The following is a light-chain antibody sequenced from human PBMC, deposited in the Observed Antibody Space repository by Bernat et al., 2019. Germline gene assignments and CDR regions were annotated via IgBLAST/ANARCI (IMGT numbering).Light chain of an antibody. V-gene: IGKV1-39*01. CDR2: GAS. J-gene: IGKJ1*01. CDR3: QQSYSIPWT. Sequence: DIQMTQSPSSLSASVGERVTITCRASQSISSYLNWYQQKPGKAPKVLIYGASSLQSGVPSRFSGSGSGTDFTLTISSLQPEDFATYYCQQSYSIPWTFGQGTKVAIK. CDR1: QSISSY.